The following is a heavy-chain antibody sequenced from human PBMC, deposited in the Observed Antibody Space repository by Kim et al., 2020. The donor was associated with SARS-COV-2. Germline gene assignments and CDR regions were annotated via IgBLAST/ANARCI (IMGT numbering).Heavy chain of an antibody. V-gene: IGHV3-11*04. Sequence: GGSLRLSCAASGFRFRDYHMGWVRQAPGKGLEWVSYIASSGSTIYYADSVKGRFRISRDNTKNSLYLLMNSLRAEDTAVYYCARLVRYTYGPTHYYFDCWGQGTLVTVSS. CDR2: IASSGSTI. D-gene: IGHD5-18*01. J-gene: IGHJ4*02. CDR1: GFRFRDYH. CDR3: ARLVRYTYGPTHYYFDC.